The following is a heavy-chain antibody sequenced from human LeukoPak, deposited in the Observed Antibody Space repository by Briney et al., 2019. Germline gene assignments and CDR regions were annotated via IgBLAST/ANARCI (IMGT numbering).Heavy chain of an antibody. CDR3: ARSTRHIAPAVHVPYDS. V-gene: IGHV4-61*02. Sequence: SQTLSLTCTVSGGSVSSGSYYWNWIRQPAGKGPEWIGGFYSTGTPDYNPSLKSRVSISEDTSKNQFSLRLNSVTAADTAVYYCARSTRHIAPAVHVPYDSWGQGTLVTVSS. D-gene: IGHD6-13*01. J-gene: IGHJ4*02. CDR2: FYSTGTP. CDR1: GGSVSSGSYY.